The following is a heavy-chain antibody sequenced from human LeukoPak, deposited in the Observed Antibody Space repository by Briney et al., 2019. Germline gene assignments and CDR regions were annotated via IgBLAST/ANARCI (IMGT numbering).Heavy chain of an antibody. CDR3: ARGSGGWYGYLDY. CDR1: GFTFSSYA. CDR2: ISYDGNNI. D-gene: IGHD6-19*01. J-gene: IGHJ4*02. V-gene: IGHV3-30*04. Sequence: PGGSLRLSCAVSGFTFSSYAMHWVRQAPGKGLEWVAVISYDGNNIYYADSVKGRFTISRDNSKNTLYLQMSSLRAEDTTVYYCARGSGGWYGYLDYWGQGTLVTVPS.